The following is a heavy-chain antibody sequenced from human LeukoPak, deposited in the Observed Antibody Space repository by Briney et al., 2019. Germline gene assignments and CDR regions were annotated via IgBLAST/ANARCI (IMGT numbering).Heavy chain of an antibody. CDR1: GLTFNNHF. CDR3: ARALMTVPNWFDP. CDR2: IKEDGSEK. V-gene: IGHV3-7*04. Sequence: GGSLRLSCEASGLTFNNHFMSWVRQAPGKGLEWVASIKEDGSEKYYVDSVEGRFTISRDNAKNSLYLQMNSLRAEDTAVYYCARALMTVPNWFDPWGQGTLVTVTS. D-gene: IGHD3-22*01. J-gene: IGHJ5*02.